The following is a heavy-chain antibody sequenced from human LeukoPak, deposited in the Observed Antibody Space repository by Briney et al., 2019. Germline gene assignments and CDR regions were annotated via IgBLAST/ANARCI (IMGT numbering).Heavy chain of an antibody. Sequence: GGSLRLSCAASGFTFSSYALHWVRQAPGKGLEWVAVISYDGSNKYYADSVKGRFTISRDNSKSTLYLQMNSLRAEDTAVYYCARDAYYYDSSGYFYYFDYWGQGTLVTVSS. CDR3: ARDAYYYDSSGYFYYFDY. V-gene: IGHV3-30-3*01. CDR2: ISYDGSNK. J-gene: IGHJ4*02. D-gene: IGHD3-22*01. CDR1: GFTFSSYA.